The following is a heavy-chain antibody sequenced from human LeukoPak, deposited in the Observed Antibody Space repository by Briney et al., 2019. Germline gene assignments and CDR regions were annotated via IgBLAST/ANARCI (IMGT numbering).Heavy chain of an antibody. CDR3: ARVRYCSTNRCYDREFDN. D-gene: IGHD2-2*01. J-gene: IGHJ4*02. Sequence: SETLSLTCTVSGGSISGYYWSWIRQPAGKGLEWIGRIYNIGNINYNPSLKSRVTMSVDTSKNQFSLKLNSVTAADTAVYYCARVRYCSTNRCYDREFDNWGQGTLVTVSS. CDR2: IYNIGNI. V-gene: IGHV4-4*07. CDR1: GGSISGYY.